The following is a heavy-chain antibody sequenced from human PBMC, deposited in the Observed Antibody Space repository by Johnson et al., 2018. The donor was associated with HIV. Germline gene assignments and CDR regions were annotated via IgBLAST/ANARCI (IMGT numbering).Heavy chain of an antibody. J-gene: IGHJ3*02. Sequence: QMLLVESGGGVVQPGRSLRLSCAASGFTFSGYAMHWVRQAPGKGLEWVAVISYDGSNNYYAASVKGRFTISRDNSKNTLYLQMNSLRAEDTAVYYCAKTYSGSNRDAFDIWGQGTMVTVSS. CDR3: AKTYSGSNRDAFDI. V-gene: IGHV3-30*18. CDR2: ISYDGSNN. D-gene: IGHD1-26*01. CDR1: GFTFSGYA.